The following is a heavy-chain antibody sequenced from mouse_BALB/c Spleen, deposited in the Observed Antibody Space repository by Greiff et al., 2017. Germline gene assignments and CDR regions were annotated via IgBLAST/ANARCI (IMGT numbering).Heavy chain of an antibody. V-gene: IGHV5-6-5*01. CDR2: ISSGGST. CDR3: ARDHGTGAMDY. J-gene: IGHJ4*01. CDR1: GFTFSSYA. D-gene: IGHD3-1*01. Sequence: EVKVVESGGGLVKPGGSLKLSCAASGFTFSSYAMSWVRQTPEKRLEWVASISSGGSTYYPDSVKGRFTISRDNARNILYLQMSSLRSEDTAMYYCARDHGTGAMDYWGQGTSVTVSS.